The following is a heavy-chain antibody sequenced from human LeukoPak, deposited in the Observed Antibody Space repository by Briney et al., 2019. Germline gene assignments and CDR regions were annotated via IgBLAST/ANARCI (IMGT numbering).Heavy chain of an antibody. CDR3: ARRRPVVYELDMVRGGHLDY. D-gene: IGHD3-10*01. CDR1: GYTLTELS. CDR2: FDRDYAET. V-gene: IGHV1-24*01. J-gene: IGHJ4*02. Sequence: WASVKVSCKVSGYTLTELSMHWVRQAPEKGLEWMGGFDRDYAETIYAQKFQGRVTMTRDTSISTAYMELSRLRSDDTAVYYCARRRPVVYELDMVRGGHLDYWGQGTLVTVSS.